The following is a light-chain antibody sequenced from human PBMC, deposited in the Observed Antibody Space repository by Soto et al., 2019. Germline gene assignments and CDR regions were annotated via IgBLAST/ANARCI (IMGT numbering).Light chain of an antibody. CDR2: GSS. V-gene: IGKV3-20*01. CDR3: QHYDNTPPSVT. J-gene: IGKJ3*01. Sequence: EIVLTQSPGTLSLSPGERATLSCRASQSVSSSYLAWYQQKPGQAPRLLIYGSSNRATGIPDRFSGSGSGTDFTLTISRLEPEDFAVYYCQHYDNTPPSVTFGPGTRLDIK. CDR1: QSVSSSY.